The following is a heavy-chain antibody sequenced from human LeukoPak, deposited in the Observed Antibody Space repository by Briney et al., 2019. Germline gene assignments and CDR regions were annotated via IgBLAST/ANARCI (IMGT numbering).Heavy chain of an antibody. CDR2: IIPIFGTA. CDR1: GGSFSSEA. J-gene: IGHJ4*02. Sequence: ASVKVSCKAFGGSFSSEAISWVRQAPGQGLEWMGGIIPIFGTANYAQKFQGRVTITTDESTTTAYMEVSSLRSEDTAVYYCGRKAGDRGGGSCYSIDYWGQGTLVTVSS. V-gene: IGHV1-69*05. D-gene: IGHD2-15*01. CDR3: GRKAGDRGGGSCYSIDY.